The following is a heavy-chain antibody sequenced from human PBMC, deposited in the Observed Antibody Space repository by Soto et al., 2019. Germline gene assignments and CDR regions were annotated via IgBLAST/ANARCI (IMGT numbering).Heavy chain of an antibody. J-gene: IGHJ6*04. D-gene: IGHD3-9*01. CDR2: MNPNSGNT. CDR3: ARWTGFLRYFGWLMSGDGMDV. CDR1: GYTFTSCD. V-gene: IGHV1-8*01. Sequence: ASVKVSCKASGYTFTSCDINWVRQATGQGLEWMGWMNPNSGNTGYAQKFQGRVTMTRNTSISTAYMELSSLRSEDTAVYYCARWTGFLRYFGWLMSGDGMDVWGKGSTVTVAS.